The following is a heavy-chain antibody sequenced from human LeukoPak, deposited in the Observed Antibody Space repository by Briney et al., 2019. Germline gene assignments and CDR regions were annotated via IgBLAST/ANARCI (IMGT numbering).Heavy chain of an antibody. CDR3: ARDLPSSGYYYRDAFDI. V-gene: IGHV3-7*01. Sequence: PGGSLRLSCAASGFTFSSYAMSWVRQAPGKGLEWVGHAKHDGSETYYVDSVKGRFTVSRDNAKNSLFLQMNSLRAEDTAVYYCARDLPSSGYYYRDAFDIWGQGTMVTVSS. CDR1: GFTFSSYA. J-gene: IGHJ3*02. CDR2: AKHDGSET. D-gene: IGHD3-22*01.